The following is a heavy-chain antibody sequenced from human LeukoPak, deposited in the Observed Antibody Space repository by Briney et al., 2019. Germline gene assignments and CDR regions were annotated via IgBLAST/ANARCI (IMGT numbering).Heavy chain of an antibody. Sequence: GGSLRLSCAASGFTFSSYAMHWVRQAPGKGLEWVAVISYDGSNKYYADSVKGRFTISRDNSKNTLYLQMNSLRAEDTAVYYCARGELMVVLEYFQHWGQGTLVTVSS. J-gene: IGHJ1*01. CDR3: ARGELMVVLEYFQH. D-gene: IGHD2-15*01. CDR2: ISYDGSNK. V-gene: IGHV3-30*04. CDR1: GFTFSSYA.